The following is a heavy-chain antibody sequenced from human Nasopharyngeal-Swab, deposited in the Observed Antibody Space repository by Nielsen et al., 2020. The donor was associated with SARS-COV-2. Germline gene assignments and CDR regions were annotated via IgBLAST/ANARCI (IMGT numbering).Heavy chain of an antibody. J-gene: IGHJ4*02. CDR2: ISGSGGST. CDR1: GFNFNTYA. D-gene: IGHD4-17*01. V-gene: IGHV3-23*01. CDR3: AKGRHLMTTVTTVDY. Sequence: GESLKISCAASGFNFNTYATSWVRQAPGKGLEWVSVISGSGGSTYYADSVKGRFTISRDNSKNTLYLQMNSLRAEDTAVYYCAKGRHLMTTVTTVDYWGQGTLVTVSS.